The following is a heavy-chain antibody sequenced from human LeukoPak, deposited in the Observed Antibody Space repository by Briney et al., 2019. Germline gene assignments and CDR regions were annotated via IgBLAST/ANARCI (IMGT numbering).Heavy chain of an antibody. CDR3: ARRCSSATCYTDAFDI. CDR1: GGSISSYY. V-gene: IGHV4-59*08. Sequence: TSETLSLTCTVSGGSISSYYWSWIRQPPGKGLECIGYVYYSGSTNYNPSLKSRVTISVDTSKKQFSLKLSSVTAADTAVYYCARRCSSATCYTDAFDIWGQGTMVTVSS. D-gene: IGHD2-2*02. J-gene: IGHJ3*02. CDR2: VYYSGST.